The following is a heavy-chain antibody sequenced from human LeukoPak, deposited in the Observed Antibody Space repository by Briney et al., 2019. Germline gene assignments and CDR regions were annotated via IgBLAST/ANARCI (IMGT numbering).Heavy chain of an antibody. V-gene: IGHV3-74*01. J-gene: IGHJ4*02. Sequence: GGSLRLSCATSGFTFTTFWMHWVRQAPGKGLVWVSRINHDGSGTNYADSVKGRFTISRDNSRNMVYLQMSSLRAEDTAVYYCARTRGSHPSPFDSWGQGTLVTVSS. CDR1: GFTFTTFW. D-gene: IGHD3-10*01. CDR3: ARTRGSHPSPFDS. CDR2: INHDGSGT.